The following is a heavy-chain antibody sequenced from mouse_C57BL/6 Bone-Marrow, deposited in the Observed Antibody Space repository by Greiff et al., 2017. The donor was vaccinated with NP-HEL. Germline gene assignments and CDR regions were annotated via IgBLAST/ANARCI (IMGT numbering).Heavy chain of an antibody. V-gene: IGHV1-39*01. CDR2: INPNYGTT. CDR1: GYSFTDYN. Sequence: EVQGVESGPELVKPGASVKISCKASGYSFTDYNMNWVKQSNGKSLEWIGVINPNYGTTSYNQKFKGKATLTVDQSSSTAYMQLNSLTSEDSAVYYCAREGDYYGSSYDWYFDVWGTGTTVTVSS. J-gene: IGHJ1*03. D-gene: IGHD1-1*01. CDR3: AREGDYYGSSYDWYFDV.